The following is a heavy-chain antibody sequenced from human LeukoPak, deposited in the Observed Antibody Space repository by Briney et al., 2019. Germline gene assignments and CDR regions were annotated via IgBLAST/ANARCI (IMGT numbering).Heavy chain of an antibody. V-gene: IGHV4-34*01. CDR1: GGSFSGYY. CDR2: INHSGST. Sequence: PSETLSLTCAVYGGSFSGYYWSWIRQPPGKGLEWIGEINHSGSTNYNPSLKSRVTISVDTSKNQFSLKLSSVTAADTAVYYCARGPYYDILTGYRALDYWGQGTLVTVSS. CDR3: ARGPYYDILTGYRALDY. J-gene: IGHJ4*02. D-gene: IGHD3-9*01.